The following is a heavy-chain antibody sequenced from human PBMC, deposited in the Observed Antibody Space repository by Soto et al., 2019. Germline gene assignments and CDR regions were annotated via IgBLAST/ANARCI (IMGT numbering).Heavy chain of an antibody. V-gene: IGHV3-15*01. CDR1: GFTFSNAW. J-gene: IGHJ4*02. CDR2: IKSKRDGGTT. D-gene: IGHD2-2*01. CDR3: ATGVLPPDY. Sequence: EVQLVESGGGLVKPGGSLRLSCAASGFTFSNAWMNWVRQAPGKGLEWVARIKSKRDGGTTDHAAPVQGRFTISRDDSKNTLFLQMNSLKTEDTAVYYCATGVLPPDYWGQGTLVTVSS.